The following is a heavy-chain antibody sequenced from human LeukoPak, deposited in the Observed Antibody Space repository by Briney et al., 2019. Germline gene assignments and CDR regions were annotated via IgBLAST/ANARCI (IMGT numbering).Heavy chain of an antibody. J-gene: IGHJ3*02. CDR1: GYTFTSNY. CDR2: IYPRDGST. Sequence: ASVKVSCKASGYTFTSNYIHWVRQAPGQGLEWMGMIYPRDGSTSYAQKFQGRVTVTRDTSTSTVHMELSGLRSEDTAVYYCARSNDAFDIWGQGTMVTVSS. CDR3: ARSNDAFDI. V-gene: IGHV1-46*01.